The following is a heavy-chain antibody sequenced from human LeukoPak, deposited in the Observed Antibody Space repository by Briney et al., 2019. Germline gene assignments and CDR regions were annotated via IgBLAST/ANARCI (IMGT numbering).Heavy chain of an antibody. D-gene: IGHD1-14*01. V-gene: IGHV3-48*04. CDR1: GFTFSRYH. J-gene: IGHJ5*02. Sequence: GGSLRLSCTVSGFTFSRYHMNWVRQAPGKGLEWVSYITSSSSTIYYADSVRGRFTISRDNPNNSLYLQMNSLRAEDTAVYYCARGSESHWPHNTQNNWFDPWGQGTLVTVSS. CDR2: ITSSSSTI. CDR3: ARGSESHWPHNTQNNWFDP.